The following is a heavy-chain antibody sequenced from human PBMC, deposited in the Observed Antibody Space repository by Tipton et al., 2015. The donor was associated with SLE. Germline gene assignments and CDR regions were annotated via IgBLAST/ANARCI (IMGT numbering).Heavy chain of an antibody. CDR2: ISAYNGNT. CDR3: AREEGRRSYWYFDL. D-gene: IGHD5-12*01. CDR1: GYTFTSYC. Sequence: QLVQSGAEVKKPAASVKVSCKASGYTFTSYCISWVRQAPGQGLEWMGWISAYNGNTNYAQKLQSRVTMTTDTSTSTAYMELRSLRSDDTAVYYCAREEGRRSYWYFDLWGRGTLVRVAS. V-gene: IGHV1-18*01. J-gene: IGHJ2*01.